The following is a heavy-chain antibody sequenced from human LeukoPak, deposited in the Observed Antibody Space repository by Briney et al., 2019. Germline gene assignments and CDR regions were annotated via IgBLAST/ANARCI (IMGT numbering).Heavy chain of an antibody. V-gene: IGHV3-30*18. CDR1: GFTFSSYG. Sequence: GGSLRFSCAASGFTFSSYGMHWVRQAPGKGLEWVAVISYDGSNKYYADSVKGRFTISRDNSKNTLYLQMNSLRAEDTAVYYCAKDRNPVFDYWGQGTLVTVSS. J-gene: IGHJ4*02. CDR3: AKDRNPVFDY. CDR2: ISYDGSNK.